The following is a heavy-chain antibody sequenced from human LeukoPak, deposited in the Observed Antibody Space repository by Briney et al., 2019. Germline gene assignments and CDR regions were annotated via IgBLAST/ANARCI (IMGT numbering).Heavy chain of an antibody. CDR2: IYTSGST. D-gene: IGHD4-23*01. CDR1: GGSISSYY. CDR3: ARSTTVVTPYWFDP. Sequence: SETLSLTCTVSGGSISSYYWSWIRQPAGKGLEWVGRIYTSGSTNYKPPLKRRVTMSVDTPKNQFSLKLSSVTAADTAVYYCARSTTVVTPYWFDPWGQGTLVTVSS. V-gene: IGHV4-4*07. J-gene: IGHJ5*02.